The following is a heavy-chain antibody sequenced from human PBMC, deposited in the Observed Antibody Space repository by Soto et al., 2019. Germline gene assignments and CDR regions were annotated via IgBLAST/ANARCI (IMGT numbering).Heavy chain of an antibody. CDR2: ISAYNGNT. D-gene: IGHD1-26*01. CDR1: GYTFTSYG. Sequence: AXSVKVSCKASGYTFTSYGISWVRQAPVQGLEWMGWISAYNGNTNYAQKLQGRVTMTTDTSTSTAYMELRSLRSDDTAVYYCARGGTIEWEALGAFDIWGQGTMVTVSS. V-gene: IGHV1-18*04. CDR3: ARGGTIEWEALGAFDI. J-gene: IGHJ3*02.